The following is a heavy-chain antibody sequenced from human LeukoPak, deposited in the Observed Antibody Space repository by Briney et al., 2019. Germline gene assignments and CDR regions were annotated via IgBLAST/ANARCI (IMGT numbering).Heavy chain of an antibody. D-gene: IGHD2-15*01. CDR2: IYTSGST. CDR3: ARDLRYCSGGSCYSRWFDP. J-gene: IGHJ5*02. Sequence: PSETLSLTCTVSGGSISSGSYYWSWIRQPAGKGLEWIGRIYTSGSTNYNPSLKSRVTTSVDTSKNQFSLKLSSVTAADTAVYYCARDLRYCSGGSCYSRWFDPWGQGTLVTVSS. CDR1: GGSISSGSYY. V-gene: IGHV4-61*02.